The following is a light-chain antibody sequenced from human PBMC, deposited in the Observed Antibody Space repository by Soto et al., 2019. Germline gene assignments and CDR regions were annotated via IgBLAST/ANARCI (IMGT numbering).Light chain of an antibody. V-gene: IGLV4-60*03. CDR3: ETWDGNTRV. J-gene: IGLJ3*02. Sequence: QLVLTQPSSASASLGSSVKLTCTLSSGHSSYIIAWHQQQPGKAPRYLMKLEGSGSYNKGSGVPDRFSGSSSGADRYLTIFNVQSEDEADYYCETWDGNTRVFGGGTKLTVL. CDR1: SGHSSYI. CDR2: LEGSGSY.